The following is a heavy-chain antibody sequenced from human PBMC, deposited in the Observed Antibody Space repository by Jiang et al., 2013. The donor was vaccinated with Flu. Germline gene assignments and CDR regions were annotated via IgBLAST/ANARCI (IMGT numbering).Heavy chain of an antibody. CDR1: GGSISSYY. D-gene: IGHD3-22*01. Sequence: LLKPSETLSLTCTVSGGSISSYYWSWIRQPPGKGLEWIGYIYYSGSTNYNPSLKSRVTISVDTSKNQFSLKLSSVTAADTAVYYCASGYDSSGYRDYWGQGTLVTVSS. CDR3: ASGYDSSGYRDY. J-gene: IGHJ4*02. V-gene: IGHV4-59*08. CDR2: IYYSGST.